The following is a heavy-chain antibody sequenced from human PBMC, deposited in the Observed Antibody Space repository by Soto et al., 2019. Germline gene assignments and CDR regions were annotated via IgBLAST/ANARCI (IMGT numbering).Heavy chain of an antibody. J-gene: IGHJ3*02. CDR3: ARPNKDSGAFDI. CDR1: GYKVSTWHNFTSYW. D-gene: IGHD2-21*01. Sequence: PGESLKISCMGSGYKVSTWHNFTSYWIAWVRQMPGEGLEWMGIIYPGDSDTRYSPSFQGQVTISADKSISTAYLQWSSLKASDTAMYCCARPNKDSGAFDIWGQGTMVTVSS. CDR2: IYPGDSDT. V-gene: IGHV5-51*01.